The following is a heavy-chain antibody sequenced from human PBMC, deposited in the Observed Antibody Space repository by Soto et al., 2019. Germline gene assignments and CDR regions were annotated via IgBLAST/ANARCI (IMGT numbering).Heavy chain of an antibody. CDR1: GVSISSHDW. D-gene: IGHD6-13*01. CDR2: SHQSAYT. CDR3: ATRDSRRFY. J-gene: IGHJ4*02. V-gene: IGHV4-4*02. Sequence: QVQLQESGPGLVKPSGTLSLTCAVSGVSISSHDWWTWVRQPPGKGLEWIGESHQSAYTHYNSYLESPATISVAKSMNQVSLTLTSVTVAVMAVYDCATRDSRRFYWGSGTLVTVSS.